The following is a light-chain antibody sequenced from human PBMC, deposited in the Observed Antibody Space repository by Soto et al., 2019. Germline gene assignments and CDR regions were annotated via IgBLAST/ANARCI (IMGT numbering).Light chain of an antibody. Sequence: QSALTQPASVSGSPGQSITISCTGTSSDIGGYNFVSWYRQHPGKAPKLIIFDVSDRPSGVSNRFSGSKSGHTASLTISGLQAEDEADYYCSSYTTTSALVVFGGVTQLTVL. CDR3: SSYTTTSALVV. CDR1: SSDIGGYNF. J-gene: IGLJ3*02. V-gene: IGLV2-14*01. CDR2: DVS.